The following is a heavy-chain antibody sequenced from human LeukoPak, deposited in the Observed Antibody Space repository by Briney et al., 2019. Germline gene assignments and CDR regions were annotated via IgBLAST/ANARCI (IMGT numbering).Heavy chain of an antibody. V-gene: IGHV1-69*06. CDR2: IVPTYRAS. CDR3: ARDANYAGDFSSGI. J-gene: IGHJ3*02. D-gene: IGHD4-23*01. Sequence: SVKVSCRTSEYTYINLAISWLRPAPRQGLEWVGRIVPTYRASHYGDSFRGRVTISADRSTNTVYMEMNALTSADTAVYYCARDANYAGDFSSGIWGQGTMVTVSS. CDR1: EYTYINLA.